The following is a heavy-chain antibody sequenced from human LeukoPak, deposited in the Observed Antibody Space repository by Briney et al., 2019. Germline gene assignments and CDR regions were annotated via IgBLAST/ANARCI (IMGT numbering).Heavy chain of an antibody. D-gene: IGHD2-15*01. V-gene: IGHV3-11*01. CDR3: ARVLRYCSGGNCYSGGLGYMDV. CDR2: ISRSGSTK. Sequence: GGSLGLSCAASGFTFSDYNMRWIRQAPGKGLEWVSSISRSGSTKYYADSVKGRFTISRDNAKNSLFLQMNSLRAEDTAVYYCARVLRYCSGGNCYSGGLGYMDVWGKGTTVTISS. J-gene: IGHJ6*03. CDR1: GFTFSDYN.